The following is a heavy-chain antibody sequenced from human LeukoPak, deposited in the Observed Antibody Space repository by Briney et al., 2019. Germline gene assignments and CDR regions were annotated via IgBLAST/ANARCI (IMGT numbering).Heavy chain of an antibody. V-gene: IGHV3-23*01. D-gene: IGHD3-22*01. Sequence: GGSLRLSCEASGFTFSSYAIRWVRQAPGTGLEWVSSIPGSGGATYYADSVRGRFSISRDSSKNTVYLQMNSLRAEDTAVYFCAKSAYYDSSGYYREWYFAYWGQGTLVTVSS. CDR1: GFTFSSYA. CDR3: AKSAYYDSSGYYREWYFAY. CDR2: IPGSGGAT. J-gene: IGHJ4*02.